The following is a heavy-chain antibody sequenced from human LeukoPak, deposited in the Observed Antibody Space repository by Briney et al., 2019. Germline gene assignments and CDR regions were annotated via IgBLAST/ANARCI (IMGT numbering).Heavy chain of an antibody. V-gene: IGHV4-59*08. CDR2: IYYGGST. D-gene: IGHD5-12*01. CDR3: ARHTRPGYGGSENAFDI. Sequence: SETLSLTCSVSGGSISSYYWSWFRQPPGKGLEWIGYIYYGGSTNYNPSLKSRVTILVDASKNGLSLRLTSVTAADTGVYYCARHTRPGYGGSENAFDIWGQGTMVTVSS. J-gene: IGHJ3*02. CDR1: GGSISSYY.